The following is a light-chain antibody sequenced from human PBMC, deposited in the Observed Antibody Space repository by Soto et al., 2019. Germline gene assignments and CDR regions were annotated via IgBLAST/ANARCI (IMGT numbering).Light chain of an antibody. Sequence: EIVLTQSPGTLSSSPGERATLSCRASQSVSSSYLAWYQQKPGQAPRLLIYGASSRATGIPDRFSGSGSGTDFTLTISRLEPEDFAVYYCQQYGSSPPVTFGQGTRLE. CDR3: QQYGSSPPVT. CDR2: GAS. J-gene: IGKJ5*01. CDR1: QSVSSSY. V-gene: IGKV3-20*01.